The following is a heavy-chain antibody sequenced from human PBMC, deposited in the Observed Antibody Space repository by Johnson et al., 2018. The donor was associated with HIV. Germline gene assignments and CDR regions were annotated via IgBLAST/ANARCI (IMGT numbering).Heavy chain of an antibody. CDR1: GLIFSDYY. J-gene: IGHJ3*02. CDR3: ARRYSGSYGAFDI. Sequence: QVQLVESGGGVVQPGGSLRLSCAASGLIFSDYYMSWIRQAPGKGLEWVSSISGSSSAIYYADSVKGRFTISRDNAKNSLYLQMNSLRAEDTAVYYCARRYSGSYGAFDIWGQGTMVTVSS. D-gene: IGHD1-26*01. CDR2: ISGSSSAI. V-gene: IGHV3-11*01.